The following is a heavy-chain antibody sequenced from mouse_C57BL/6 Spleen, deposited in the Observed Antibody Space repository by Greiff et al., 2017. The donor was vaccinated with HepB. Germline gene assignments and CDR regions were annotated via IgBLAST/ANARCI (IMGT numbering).Heavy chain of an antibody. Sequence: QVQLQQPGAELVMPGASVKLSCKASGYTFTSYWMHWVKQRPGQGLEWIGEIDPSDSYTNYNQKFKGKSTLTVDKSASTAYMQLSSLISEDSAVYYCARMVTTAYYFDYWGQGTTLTVSS. CDR3: ARMVTTAYYFDY. CDR2: IDPSDSYT. V-gene: IGHV1-69*01. J-gene: IGHJ2*01. CDR1: GYTFTSYW. D-gene: IGHD2-2*01.